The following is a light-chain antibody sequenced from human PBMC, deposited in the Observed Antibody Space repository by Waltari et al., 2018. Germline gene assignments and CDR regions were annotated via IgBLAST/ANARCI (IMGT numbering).Light chain of an antibody. CDR3: MQALQTPT. CDR1: QSLLHNNGYNS. CDR2: LGS. Sequence: DIVMTQSPLSLPVTPGEPASISCRSSQSLLHNNGYNSLDWYLQKPGQSPQLLIYLGSHRASGVPDRFSGSGSGTDFTLKISRVEAEDVGVYYCMQALQTPTFGGGTTVEI. J-gene: IGKJ4*01. V-gene: IGKV2-28*01.